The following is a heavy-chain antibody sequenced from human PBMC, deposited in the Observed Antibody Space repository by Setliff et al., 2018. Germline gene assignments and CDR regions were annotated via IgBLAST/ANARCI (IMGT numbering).Heavy chain of an antibody. CDR3: ARGIAAAGSLDY. V-gene: IGHV3-48*04. CDR2: ININVDSI. J-gene: IGHJ4*02. CDR1: GFNFRNSA. D-gene: IGHD6-13*01. Sequence: GGSLRLSCAASGFNFRNSAMNWVRQAPGKGLEWISFININVDSIYYADSVEGRFTISRDNAKNMLYLQINRLRAEDTAVYYGARGIAAAGSLDYWGPGTLVTVSS.